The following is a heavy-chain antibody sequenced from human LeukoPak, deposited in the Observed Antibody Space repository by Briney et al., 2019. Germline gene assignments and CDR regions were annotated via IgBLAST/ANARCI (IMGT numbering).Heavy chain of an antibody. D-gene: IGHD1-26*01. CDR3: ARGQLRPLYYYYGMDV. Sequence: PPETLSLTCTVSGGSISSGGYYWSWIRQHPGKGLEWIGYIYYSGSTYYNPSLKSRVTISVDTSKNQFSLKLSSVTAADTAVYYCARGQLRPLYYYYGMDVWGQGTTVTVSS. V-gene: IGHV4-31*03. J-gene: IGHJ6*02. CDR2: IYYSGST. CDR1: GGSISSGGYY.